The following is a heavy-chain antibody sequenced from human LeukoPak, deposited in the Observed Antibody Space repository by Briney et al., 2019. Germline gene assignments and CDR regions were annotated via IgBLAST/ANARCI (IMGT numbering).Heavy chain of an antibody. J-gene: IGHJ4*02. CDR2: ISFNGNNQ. CDR3: AKGVVPFCGGDCFSRTGLGY. CDR1: GFTFSSYA. D-gene: IGHD2-21*02. Sequence: GGSLRLSCAASGFTFSSYAVSWVRQAPGKGLEWVAVISFNGNNQYYGESVKGRFTISRDNSKNTLDLLMNSLRDEDSAIYYCAKGVVPFCGGDCFSRTGLGYWGQGAQVTVSS. V-gene: IGHV3-30*04.